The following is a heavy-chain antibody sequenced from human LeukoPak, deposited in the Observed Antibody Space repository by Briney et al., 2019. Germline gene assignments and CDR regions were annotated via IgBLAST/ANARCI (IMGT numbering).Heavy chain of an antibody. D-gene: IGHD6-13*01. Sequence: GGSLRLSCAASGFTFSDYAMHWVRQAPGKGLEWVAVISYDGTNKYYADSVKGRFTISRDNSKNTLYLQMNSLRAEDTAVYCARDLPAAGAGYLDYWGQGTLVTVSS. CDR2: ISYDGTNK. J-gene: IGHJ4*02. CDR1: GFTFSDYA. CDR3: ARDLPAAGAGYLDY. V-gene: IGHV3-30-3*01.